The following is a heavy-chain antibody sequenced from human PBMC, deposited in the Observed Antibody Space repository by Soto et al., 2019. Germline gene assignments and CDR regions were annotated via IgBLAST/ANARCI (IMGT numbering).Heavy chain of an antibody. D-gene: IGHD3-10*01. V-gene: IGHV4-34*01. Sequence: SETLSLTCAVHGGSFSGYYWSWIRQPPGKGLEWIGEIYHSGSTNYNPSPKSRVTISVDKSKNQFSLKLTSMTAADTAVYYCAGYYYASGNYQGNLDYWGQGTLVTVSS. J-gene: IGHJ4*02. CDR1: GGSFSGYY. CDR2: IYHSGST. CDR3: AGYYYASGNYQGNLDY.